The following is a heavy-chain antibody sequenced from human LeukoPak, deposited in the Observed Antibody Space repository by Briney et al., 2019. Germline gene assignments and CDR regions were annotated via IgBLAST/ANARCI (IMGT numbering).Heavy chain of an antibody. V-gene: IGHV2-70*11. CDR1: GFSLSTSGMC. J-gene: IGHJ6*03. CDR3: ARINLELNYYYYYMDV. CDR2: IDWDDDK. D-gene: IGHD1-7*01. Sequence: SGPALVKPTQTRTLTCTFSGFSLSTSGMCVSWIRQPPGKALEWLARIDWDDDKYYSTSLKTRLTISKDTSKNQVVLTMTNMDPVDTATYYCARINLELNYYYYYMDVWGKGTTVTVSS.